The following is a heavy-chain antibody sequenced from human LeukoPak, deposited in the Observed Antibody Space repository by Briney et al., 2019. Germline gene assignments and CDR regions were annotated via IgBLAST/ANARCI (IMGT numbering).Heavy chain of an antibody. Sequence: SETLSLTCTVSGASISGSSYYWGWIRQPPGKGLEWIGSIYYSGSTYYNSSLKSRVSISVDTSRNQFSLKLNSVTAADTAVYYCARVGLDISTHLDFWGQGALVTVSS. CDR3: ARVGLDISTHLDF. CDR1: GASISGSSYY. D-gene: IGHD2-2*01. J-gene: IGHJ4*02. CDR2: IYYSGST. V-gene: IGHV4-39*07.